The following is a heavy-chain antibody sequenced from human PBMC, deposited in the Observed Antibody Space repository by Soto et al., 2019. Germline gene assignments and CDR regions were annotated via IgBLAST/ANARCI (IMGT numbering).Heavy chain of an antibody. CDR1: GGTLSNSA. V-gene: IGHV1-69*01. J-gene: IGHJ6*02. D-gene: IGHD2-2*01. CDR3: ATGRIVVVGSRDYYGIDV. Sequence: QLHLAQSGADVRKAGSSVKVSCTASGGTLSNSAFSWVRPAPGQGLVWMGGISPVFGIVNYAQRFQDRVTITADESTSTAYMAMRGLRAEDTALYSCATGRIVVVGSRDYYGIDVWGQGTTVTVTS. CDR2: ISPVFGIV.